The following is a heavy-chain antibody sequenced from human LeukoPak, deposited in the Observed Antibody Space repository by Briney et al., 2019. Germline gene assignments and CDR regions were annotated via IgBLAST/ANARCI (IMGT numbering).Heavy chain of an antibody. V-gene: IGHV3-48*04. CDR3: VRARSGGYFAFDI. CDR2: ISSGSTVI. Sequence: GGSLRLSCAASGFTFSSFSMNWVRQAPGKGLEWVSYISSGSTVIYYGDSVKGRFTISRDNAKNSLFLQVNSLRAEDTAVYYCVRARSGGYFAFDIWGQGTMVTVSS. CDR1: GFTFSSFS. D-gene: IGHD1-26*01. J-gene: IGHJ3*02.